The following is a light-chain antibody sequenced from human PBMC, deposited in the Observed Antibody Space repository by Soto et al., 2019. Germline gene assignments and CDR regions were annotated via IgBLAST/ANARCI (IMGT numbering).Light chain of an antibody. V-gene: IGKV1-12*01. CDR1: QDISNW. CDR3: QQANSFPRT. Sequence: TQSAQPPSSVSASLGDRVTFTCRASQDISNWLAWYQQKPGKAPKLLIYAASSLQSGVPSRFSGSGSGTDFTLTISSLQPEDFATYYCQQANSFPRTFGQGTKVDIK. J-gene: IGKJ1*01. CDR2: AAS.